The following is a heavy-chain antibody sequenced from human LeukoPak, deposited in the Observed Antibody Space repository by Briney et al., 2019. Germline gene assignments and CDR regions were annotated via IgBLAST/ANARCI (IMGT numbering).Heavy chain of an antibody. CDR2: ISYDGSNK. V-gene: IGHV3-30*04. Sequence: PGRSLRLSCAASGFTFSSYAMHWVRQAPGKGLEWVAVISYDGSNKYYADSVKGRFTISRDNSKNTLYLQMNSLRAEDTAVYYCAKATPSYSYGYYDAFDIWGQGTMVTVSS. D-gene: IGHD5-18*01. CDR3: AKATPSYSYGYYDAFDI. CDR1: GFTFSSYA. J-gene: IGHJ3*02.